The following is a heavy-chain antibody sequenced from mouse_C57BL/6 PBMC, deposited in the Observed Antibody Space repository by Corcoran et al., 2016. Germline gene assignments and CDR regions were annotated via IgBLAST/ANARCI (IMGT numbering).Heavy chain of an antibody. CDR2: INPNNGGT. CDR1: GYTFTDYY. J-gene: IGHJ2*01. Sequence: EVQLQQSGPELVKPGASVKISCKASGYTFTDYYMNWVKQSHGKSFEWIGDINPNNGGTSYNQKFKGKATLTVDKSSSTAYMELRSLTSEDSAGYYCARRYYGSSYFDYWGQGTTLTVSS. D-gene: IGHD1-1*01. CDR3: ARRYYGSSYFDY. V-gene: IGHV1-26*01.